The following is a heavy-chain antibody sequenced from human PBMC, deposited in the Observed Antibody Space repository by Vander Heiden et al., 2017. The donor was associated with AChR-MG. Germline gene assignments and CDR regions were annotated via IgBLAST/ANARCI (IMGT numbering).Heavy chain of an antibody. V-gene: IGHV4-59*01. D-gene: IGHD1-26*01. Sequence: QVPLRESGPGVVAPSGTLSLTCTVSGGSISRYYWGWIRQPPGKGLEWIGYIYYGGYTDYNPSLKSRVTISVDMSKNRFSLNMTSVTAADTAVYYCARGGREFACLGFEFWGQGTLLTVSS. CDR2: IYYGGYT. CDR1: GGSISRYY. CDR3: ARGGREFACLGFEF. J-gene: IGHJ5*01.